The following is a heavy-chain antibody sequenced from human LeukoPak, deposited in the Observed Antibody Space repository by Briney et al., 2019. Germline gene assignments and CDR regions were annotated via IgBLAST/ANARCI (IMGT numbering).Heavy chain of an antibody. J-gene: IGHJ4*02. D-gene: IGHD2-2*01. V-gene: IGHV3-21*01. CDR3: ARDRNQLLLFYYFDY. Sequence: PGGSLRLSCAASGFTFSSYSMNWVRQAPGKGLEWVSSISGSSSYIYYADPVKGRFTISRDNARNSLYLQMNSLRAEDTAVYYCARDRNQLLLFYYFDYWGQGTLVTVSS. CDR1: GFTFSSYS. CDR2: ISGSSSYI.